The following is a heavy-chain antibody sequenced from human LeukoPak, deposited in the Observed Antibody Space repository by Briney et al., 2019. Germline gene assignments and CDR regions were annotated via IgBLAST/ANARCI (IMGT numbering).Heavy chain of an antibody. D-gene: IGHD3-3*01. Sequence: PGGSLRLSCAASGFTFSSYWMSWVRQAPGKGLEWVANIKQDGSEKYYVDSVKGRFTISRDNAKNSLYLQMNSLRAEDTAVYYCARVKVGFWSGTTYDYWGQGTLVTVSS. CDR2: IKQDGSEK. V-gene: IGHV3-7*01. CDR3: ARVKVGFWSGTTYDY. CDR1: GFTFSSYW. J-gene: IGHJ4*02.